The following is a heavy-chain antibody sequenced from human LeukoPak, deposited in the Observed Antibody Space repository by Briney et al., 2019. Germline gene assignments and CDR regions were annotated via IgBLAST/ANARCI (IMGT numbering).Heavy chain of an antibody. D-gene: IGHD2-15*01. J-gene: IGHJ2*01. CDR1: GYTFTSYG. V-gene: IGHV1-18*01. CDR3: ARVALGSWYFDL. Sequence: RASVKVSCKASGYTFTSYGISWVRQAPGQGLEWMGWISAYNGNTNYAQKLQGRVTLTTDTSTRTAYMDLRSLRSDDTAVYHCARVALGSWYFDLWGRGTLVTVSS. CDR2: ISAYNGNT.